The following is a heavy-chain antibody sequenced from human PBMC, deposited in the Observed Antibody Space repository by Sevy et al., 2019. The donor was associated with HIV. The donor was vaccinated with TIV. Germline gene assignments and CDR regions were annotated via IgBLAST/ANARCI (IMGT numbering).Heavy chain of an antibody. CDR2: ISGSGGST. Sequence: GGSLRLSCATSGFSFGTHAMSWVRQAPGKGLEWVSGISGSGGSTYYADSVKGRFTISRDKSKKTLYLQVNSLRAEDTAVYYCAKGVYDFWSGRSDIFDIWGQGTMVTVSS. J-gene: IGHJ3*02. V-gene: IGHV3-23*01. CDR1: GFSFGTHA. CDR3: AKGVYDFWSGRSDIFDI. D-gene: IGHD3-3*01.